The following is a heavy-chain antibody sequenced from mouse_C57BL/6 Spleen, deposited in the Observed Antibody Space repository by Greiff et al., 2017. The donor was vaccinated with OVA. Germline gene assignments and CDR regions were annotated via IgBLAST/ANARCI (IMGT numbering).Heavy chain of an antibody. J-gene: IGHJ2*01. V-gene: IGHV1-64*01. CDR2: IHPNSGST. CDR3: ARKAPYDYDDYFDY. D-gene: IGHD2-4*01. CDR1: GYTFTSYW. Sequence: QVQLQQSGAELVKPGASVKLSCKASGYTFTSYWMHWVKQRPGQGLEWIGMIHPNSGSTNYNEKFKSKATLTVDKSSSTAYMQLSSLTSEDSAVYYCARKAPYDYDDYFDYWGQGTTLTVSS.